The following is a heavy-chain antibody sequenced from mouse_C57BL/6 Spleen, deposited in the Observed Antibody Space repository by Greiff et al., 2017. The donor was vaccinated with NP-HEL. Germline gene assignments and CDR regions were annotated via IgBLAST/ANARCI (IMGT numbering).Heavy chain of an antibody. J-gene: IGHJ3*01. CDR2: ILPGSGST. CDR3: ARSSSGPAWFAY. D-gene: IGHD3-2*02. CDR1: GYTFTGYW. Sequence: QVQLQQSGAELMKPGASVKLSCKATGYTFTGYWIEWVKQRPGHGLEWIGEILPGSGSTNYIEKFKGKATFTADTSSNTAYMQLSSLTTEDSAIYYCARSSSGPAWFAYWGQGTLVTVSA. V-gene: IGHV1-9*01.